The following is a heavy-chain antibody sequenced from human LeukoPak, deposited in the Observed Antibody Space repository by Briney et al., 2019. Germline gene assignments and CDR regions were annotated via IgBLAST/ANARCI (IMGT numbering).Heavy chain of an antibody. CDR3: ARGFQGNTGNWFDP. CDR1: GGSISSYY. D-gene: IGHD4-23*01. J-gene: IGHJ5*02. CDR2: IYYSGST. V-gene: IGHV4-59*01. Sequence: KSSETLSLTCTVSGGSISSYYWSWIRQPPGKGLEWIGYIYYSGSTNYNPSLKSRVTISVDTSKNQFSLKLSSVTAADTAVYYCARGFQGNTGNWFDPWGQGTLVTVSS.